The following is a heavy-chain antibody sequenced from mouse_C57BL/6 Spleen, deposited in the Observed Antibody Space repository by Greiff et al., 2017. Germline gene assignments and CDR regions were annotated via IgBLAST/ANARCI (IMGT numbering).Heavy chain of an antibody. CDR3: AREKDGYYLGAMDY. J-gene: IGHJ4*01. D-gene: IGHD2-3*01. V-gene: IGHV1-52*01. CDR2: IDPSDSET. CDR1: GYTFTSYW. Sequence: QVQLQQPGAELVRPGSSVKLSCKASGYTFTSYWMHWVQQRPIQGLEWIGNIDPSDSETHYNQKFKDKATLTVDKSSSTAYMQLSSLTSEDSAVYYCAREKDGYYLGAMDYWGQGTSVTVSS.